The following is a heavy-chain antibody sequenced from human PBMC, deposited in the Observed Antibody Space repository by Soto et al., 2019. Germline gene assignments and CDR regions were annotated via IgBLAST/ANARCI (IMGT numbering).Heavy chain of an antibody. CDR1: GFSLSTSGVG. J-gene: IGHJ4*02. V-gene: IGHV2-5*02. Sequence: QITLKESGPTLVKPTQTLTLTCTFSGFSLSTSGVGVGWIRQPPGKALERLALIYWDDDKRYSPSLKSRLTITKDTSKNQVVLTMTNMDPVDTATYYCAHRRNYDILTGYYKPRGYYDYWGQGTLVTVSS. CDR3: AHRRNYDILTGYYKPRGYYDY. D-gene: IGHD3-9*01. CDR2: IYWDDDK.